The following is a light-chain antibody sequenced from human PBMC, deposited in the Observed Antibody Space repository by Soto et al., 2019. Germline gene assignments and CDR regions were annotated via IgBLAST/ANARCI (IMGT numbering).Light chain of an antibody. CDR3: QQSYSSPPT. CDR2: AAS. CDR1: QMMSRY. V-gene: IGKV1-39*01. Sequence: DIQMTQSPSSMSASVGDRVTITCRASQMMSRYLNWYHQKAGRAPKLLISAASNLQTGVPSRFSGSRSGPDFTLTISSLQPEDFATYYCQQSYSSPPTFGQGTKVDIK. J-gene: IGKJ1*01.